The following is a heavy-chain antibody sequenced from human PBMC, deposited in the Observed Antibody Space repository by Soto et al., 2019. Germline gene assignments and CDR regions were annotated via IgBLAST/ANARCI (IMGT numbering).Heavy chain of an antibody. CDR3: ARAGLMEQPRNYYYYYYMDV. D-gene: IGHD6-13*01. CDR2: IGTAGDT. V-gene: IGHV3-13*01. CDR1: GFTFSSYD. Sequence: GGSLRLSCAASGFTFSSYDMHWVRQATGKGLEWVSAIGTAGDTYYPGSVKGRFTISRENAKNSLYLQMNSLRAGDTAVYYCARAGLMEQPRNYYYYYYMDVWGKGTTVTVSS. J-gene: IGHJ6*03.